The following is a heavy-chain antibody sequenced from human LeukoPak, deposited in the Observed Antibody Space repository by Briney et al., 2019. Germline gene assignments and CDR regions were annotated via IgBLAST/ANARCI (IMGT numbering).Heavy chain of an antibody. CDR2: INPNSGGT. Sequence: GASVKVSCKASGYTFTGYYMHWVRQAPGQGLEWMGWINPNSGGTNYAQEFQGRVTMTRDTSISTAYMELSRLRSDDTAVYYCARGGVMTTVTTIHYYYMDVWGKGTTVTVSS. CDR3: ARGGVMTTVTTIHYYYMDV. D-gene: IGHD4-17*01. CDR1: GYTFTGYY. V-gene: IGHV1-2*02. J-gene: IGHJ6*03.